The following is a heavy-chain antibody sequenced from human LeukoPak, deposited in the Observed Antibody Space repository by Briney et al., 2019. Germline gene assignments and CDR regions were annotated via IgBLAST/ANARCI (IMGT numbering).Heavy chain of an antibody. D-gene: IGHD2-15*01. Sequence: ASVKVSCKASGYTFTDHYIHWVRQAPGQGLEWMGWINPNSGGADYAQKFQGRVTMTRDTSISTAYMALSRLRSDDTAVYYCAKGPPEYCSGGSCHSGRNWIDPWGQGTLVTVSS. CDR3: AKGPPEYCSGGSCHSGRNWIDP. J-gene: IGHJ5*02. CDR1: GYTFTDHY. V-gene: IGHV1-2*02. CDR2: INPNSGGA.